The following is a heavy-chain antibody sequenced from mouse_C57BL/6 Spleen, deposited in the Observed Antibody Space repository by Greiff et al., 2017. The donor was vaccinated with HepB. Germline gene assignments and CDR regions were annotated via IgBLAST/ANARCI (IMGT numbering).Heavy chain of an antibody. J-gene: IGHJ3*01. CDR3: ARSHDYLFAY. V-gene: IGHV5-4*03. D-gene: IGHD2-4*01. CDR2: ISDGGSYT. CDR1: GFTFSSYA. Sequence: EVKLVESGGGLVKPGGSLKLSCAASGFTFSSYAMSWVRQTPEKRLEWVATISDGGSYTYYPDNVKGRFTISRDNAKNNLYLQMSHLKSEDTAMYYCARSHDYLFAYWGQGTLVTVSA.